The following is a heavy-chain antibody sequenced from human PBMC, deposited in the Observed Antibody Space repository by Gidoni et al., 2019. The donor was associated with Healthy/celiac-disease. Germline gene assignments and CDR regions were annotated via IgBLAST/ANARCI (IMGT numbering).Heavy chain of an antibody. D-gene: IGHD3-22*01. CDR3: ARDGEDYSDSSCYYHVD. CDR1: GVTVSSNY. CDR2: SYSGGST. V-gene: IGHV3-66*01. J-gene: IGHJ4*02. Sequence: EVQLVESGGGLVQPGGSLRLSCGASGVTVSSNYMSWVRQAPGKGLGWVSVSYSGGSTYYADSVKARFTISRDHSKNSLYLQMNSLSAVDTAVYYCARDGEDYSDSSCYYHVDWGQGTLVTVSS.